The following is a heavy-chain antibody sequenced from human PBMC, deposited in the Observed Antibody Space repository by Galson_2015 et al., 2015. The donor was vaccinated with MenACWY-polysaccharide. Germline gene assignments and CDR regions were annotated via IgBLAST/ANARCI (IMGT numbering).Heavy chain of an antibody. CDR3: ARGGKYYYDSSGYLNWFDP. D-gene: IGHD3-22*01. CDR1: GYSFSSYD. V-gene: IGHV1-8*01. CDR2: MNPNGGNT. J-gene: IGHJ5*02. Sequence: SVKVSCKASGYSFSSYDINWVRQTTGQGLEWVGWMNPNGGNTDYAQKFQGRVTMTRNTSISIAYMELSSLRSEDTAVYYCARGGKYYYDSSGYLNWFDPWGQGTLVTVSS.